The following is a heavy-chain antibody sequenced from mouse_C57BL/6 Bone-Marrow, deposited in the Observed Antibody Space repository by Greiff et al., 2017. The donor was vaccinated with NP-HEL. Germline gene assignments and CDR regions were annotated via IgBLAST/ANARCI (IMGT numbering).Heavy chain of an antibody. V-gene: IGHV2-5*01. CDR1: GFSLTSYG. Sequence: VKLMESGPGLVQPSQSLSITCTVSGFSLTSYGVHWVRQSPGKGLEWLGVIWRGGSTDYNAAFMSRLSITKDNSKSQVFFKMNSLQADDTAIYYCAKVDGYYDYAMDYWGQGTSVTVSS. CDR2: IWRGGST. D-gene: IGHD2-3*01. J-gene: IGHJ4*01. CDR3: AKVDGYYDYAMDY.